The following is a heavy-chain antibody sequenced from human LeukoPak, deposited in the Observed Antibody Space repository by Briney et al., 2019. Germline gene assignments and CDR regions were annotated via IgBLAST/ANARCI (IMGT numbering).Heavy chain of an antibody. D-gene: IGHD1-26*01. CDR2: ISSSSSTI. J-gene: IGHJ4*02. CDR3: ARHFDSGSYSNVFDY. V-gene: IGHV3-48*01. CDR1: GFTFSSYS. Sequence: GRSLRLSCAASGFTFSSYSMNWVRQAPGKGLEWVSYISSSSSTIYYADSVKGRFTISRDNAKNSLYLQMNSLRAEDTAVYYCARHFDSGSYSNVFDYWGQGTLVTVSS.